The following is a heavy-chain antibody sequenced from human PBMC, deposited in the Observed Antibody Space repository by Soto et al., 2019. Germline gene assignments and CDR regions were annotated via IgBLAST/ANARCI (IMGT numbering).Heavy chain of an antibody. CDR2: ISYSGRT. V-gene: IGHV4-39*01. J-gene: IGHJ4*02. CDR3: ARRTSESYSDY. Sequence: QLQLQESGPGLVKPSETLSLTCTVSGGSVSSSGYSWGWIRQPPGKGLEWIGTISYSGRTYYNPSLKSRVTISVDMSKNQFTLKLNSVTAADTAVYYCARRTSESYSDYWGQGTLVTVSS. D-gene: IGHD1-26*01. CDR1: GGSVSSSGYS.